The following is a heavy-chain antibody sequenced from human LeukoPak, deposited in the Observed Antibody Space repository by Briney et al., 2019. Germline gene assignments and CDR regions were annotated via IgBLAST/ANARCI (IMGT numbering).Heavy chain of an antibody. Sequence: SETLSLTCAVYGGSFSGYYWSWIRQPPGKGLEWIGEINHSGSTNYNPSLKSRVTISVDTSKNQFSLKLSSVTAADTAVYYCARGGGSYPYPYYFDYWGQGTLVTVSS. CDR3: ARGGGSYPYPYYFDY. D-gene: IGHD1-26*01. J-gene: IGHJ4*02. CDR1: GGSFSGYY. CDR2: INHSGST. V-gene: IGHV4-34*01.